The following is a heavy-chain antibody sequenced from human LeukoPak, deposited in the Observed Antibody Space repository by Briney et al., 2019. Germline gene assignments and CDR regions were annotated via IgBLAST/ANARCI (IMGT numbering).Heavy chain of an antibody. V-gene: IGHV4-34*01. D-gene: IGHD2-2*01. CDR3: ARVVVVVPAAMRDYYYYGMDV. J-gene: IGHJ6*02. CDR1: GGSFSGYY. Sequence: SETLSLTCAVYGGSFSGYYWSWIRQPPGKGLEWIGEINHSGGTNYNPSLKSRVTISVDTSKNQFSLKLSSVTAADTAVYYCARVVVVVPAAMRDYYYYGMDVWGQGTTVTVSS. CDR2: INHSGGT.